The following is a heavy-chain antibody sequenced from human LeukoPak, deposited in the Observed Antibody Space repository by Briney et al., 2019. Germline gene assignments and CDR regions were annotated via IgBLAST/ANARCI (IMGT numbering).Heavy chain of an antibody. CDR3: ARAGKYNWFDP. CDR2: IRYDGRNK. CDR1: GFTFSSYG. J-gene: IGHJ5*02. V-gene: IGHV3-30*02. Sequence: GGSLRLSCAASGFTFSSYGMNWVRQAPGKGLEWVAFIRYDGRNKYYADSVKGRFTISRDNSKNTLYLQMNSLRAEDTAVYYCARAGKYNWFDPWGQGTLVTVSS.